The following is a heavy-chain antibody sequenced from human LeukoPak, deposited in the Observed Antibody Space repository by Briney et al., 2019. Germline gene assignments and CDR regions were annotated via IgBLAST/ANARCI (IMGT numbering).Heavy chain of an antibody. V-gene: IGHV3-30*02. CDR3: AKGADDFWSGYHHDAFDI. CDR1: GFTFSSYG. Sequence: GGSLRLSCAASGFTFSSYGMHWVRQAPGKGLEWVAFIRYDGSNKYYADSVKGRFTISRDNSKNTLYLQMNSLRAEDTAVYYCAKGADDFWSGYHHDAFDIWGQGTMVTVSS. CDR2: IRYDGSNK. D-gene: IGHD3-3*01. J-gene: IGHJ3*02.